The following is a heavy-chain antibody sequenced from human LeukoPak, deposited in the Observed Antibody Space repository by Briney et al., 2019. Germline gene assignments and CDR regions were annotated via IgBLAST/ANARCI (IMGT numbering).Heavy chain of an antibody. D-gene: IGHD2-2*01. Sequence: PSETLSLTCTVSGGSISSGSYYWSWIRQPAGKGLEWIGRIYTSGSTNYNLSLKSRVTISVDTSKNQFSLKLSSVTAADTAVYYCARDSGGYCSSTSCYDYWGQGTLVTVSS. CDR3: ARDSGGYCSSTSCYDY. V-gene: IGHV4-61*02. CDR2: IYTSGST. CDR1: GGSISSGSYY. J-gene: IGHJ4*02.